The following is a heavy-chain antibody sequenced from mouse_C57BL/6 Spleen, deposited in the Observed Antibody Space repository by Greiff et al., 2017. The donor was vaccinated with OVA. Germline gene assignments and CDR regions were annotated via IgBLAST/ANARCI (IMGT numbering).Heavy chain of an antibody. CDR2: INPSSGYT. CDR1: GYTFTSYT. D-gene: IGHD1-1*01. CDR3: ARKDYYGYFDY. J-gene: IGHJ2*01. Sequence: VQLQQSGAELARPGASVKMSCKASGYTFTSYTMHWVKQRPGQGLEWIGYINPSSGYTKYNQKFKDKATLTADKSSSTAYMQLSSLTSEDAAVYYCARKDYYGYFDYWGQGTTLTVSS. V-gene: IGHV1-4*01.